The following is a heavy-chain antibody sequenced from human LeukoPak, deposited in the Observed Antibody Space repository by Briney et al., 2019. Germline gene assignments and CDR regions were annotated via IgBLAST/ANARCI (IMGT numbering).Heavy chain of an antibody. D-gene: IGHD2-2*01. Sequence: SVKVSCKASGGTFSSYAISWVRQAPGQGLEWMGGIIPIFGIANYAQKFQGRVTITADESTSTAYMELSSLRSEDTAVYYCAREGQGYCSSTSCSLGNWGQGTLVTVSS. CDR1: GGTFSSYA. J-gene: IGHJ4*02. V-gene: IGHV1-69*13. CDR2: IIPIFGIA. CDR3: AREGQGYCSSTSCSLGN.